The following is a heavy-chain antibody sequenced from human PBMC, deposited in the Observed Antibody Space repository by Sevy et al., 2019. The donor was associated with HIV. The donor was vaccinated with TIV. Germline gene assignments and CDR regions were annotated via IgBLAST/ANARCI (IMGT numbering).Heavy chain of an antibody. CDR3: ARDIDSNGYSYAFDL. CDR2: ISPSGHAI. Sequence: GGSLRLSCKASGFIFSNYEMNWVRQAPGKGLEWVSYISPSGHAIYYADSVKGRFTVSRDNAKNSLYLQMNSLRGDDTALYYCARDIDSNGYSYAFDLWGQGTMVTVSS. V-gene: IGHV3-48*03. D-gene: IGHD3-22*01. CDR1: GFIFSNYE. J-gene: IGHJ3*01.